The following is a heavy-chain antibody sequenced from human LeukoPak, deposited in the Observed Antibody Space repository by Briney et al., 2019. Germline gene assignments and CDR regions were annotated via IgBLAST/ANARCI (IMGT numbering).Heavy chain of an antibody. J-gene: IGHJ4*02. CDR1: GGSISSSNW. CDR2: IYHSGSA. V-gene: IGHV4-4*02. Sequence: SETLSLTCAVSGGSISSSNWWSWVRQPPGKGLEWIGEIYHSGSANYNPSLKSRVTISVDKSKNQFSLKLSSVTAADTAVYYCARDPSGSGWRNFDYRGQGTLVTVSS. D-gene: IGHD6-19*01. CDR3: ARDPSGSGWRNFDY.